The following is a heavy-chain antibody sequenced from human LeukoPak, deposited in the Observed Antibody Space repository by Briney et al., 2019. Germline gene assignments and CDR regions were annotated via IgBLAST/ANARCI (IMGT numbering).Heavy chain of an antibody. D-gene: IGHD3-16*01. CDR3: ALLVFRMGGNY. Sequence: GGSLRLSCAASEFSVGSNYMAWVRQAPGKGLEWVSLIYSGGSTYYADSVKGRFTISRDNSKNTLYLQMNSLRAEDTAVYYCALLVFRMGGNYWGQGTLVTVSS. CDR2: IYSGGST. V-gene: IGHV3-66*01. CDR1: EFSVGSNY. J-gene: IGHJ4*02.